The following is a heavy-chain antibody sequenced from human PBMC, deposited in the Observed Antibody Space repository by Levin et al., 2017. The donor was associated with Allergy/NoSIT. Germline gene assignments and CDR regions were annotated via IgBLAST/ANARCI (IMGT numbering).Heavy chain of an antibody. J-gene: IGHJ4*02. CDR1: GGAFITYA. D-gene: IGHD3-22*01. CDR2: IIPILGTA. Sequence: VASVKVSCKASGGAFITYAISWVRQAPGQGLEWMGGIIPILGTANYAQKFQGRVTITADKSTSTAYMELTSLRSEDTAVYYCARGSKWNDRSGHKGFDHWGQGTLVTVSS. CDR3: ARGSKWNDRSGHKGFDH. V-gene: IGHV1-69*06.